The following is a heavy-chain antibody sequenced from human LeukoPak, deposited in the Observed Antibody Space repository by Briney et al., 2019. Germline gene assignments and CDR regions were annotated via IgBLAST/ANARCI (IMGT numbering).Heavy chain of an antibody. J-gene: IGHJ3*02. CDR2: IYHGDSDT. D-gene: IGHD2-21*02. V-gene: IGHV5-51*01. CDR1: GYSFTSYW. CDR3: AREAYCGGDCYLDAFDI. Sequence: GESLKISCKGSGYSFTSYWIGWVRQMPGKGLEWMGIIYHGDSDTRYSPSFQGQVTISADKSISTAYLQWSSLKASDTALYYCAREAYCGGDCYLDAFDIWGQGTMVTVSS.